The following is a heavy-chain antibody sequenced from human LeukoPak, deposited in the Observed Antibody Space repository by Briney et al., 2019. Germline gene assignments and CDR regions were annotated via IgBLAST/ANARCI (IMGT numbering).Heavy chain of an antibody. Sequence: SETLSLTCAVYGGSFSGYYWSWIRQPPGKGLEWIGEINHSGSTNYNPSLKSRVTISVDTSKNQFSLKLSSVTAADTAVFYCARESGSRLNYYFDYWGQGILVTVSS. D-gene: IGHD6-13*01. CDR2: INHSGST. CDR3: ARESGSRLNYYFDY. CDR1: GGSFSGYY. V-gene: IGHV4-34*09. J-gene: IGHJ4*02.